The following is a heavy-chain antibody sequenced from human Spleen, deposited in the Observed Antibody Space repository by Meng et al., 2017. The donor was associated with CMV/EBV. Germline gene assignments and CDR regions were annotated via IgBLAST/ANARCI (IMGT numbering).Heavy chain of an antibody. J-gene: IGHJ5*02. CDR1: GFTFSNAW. CDR3: ARGPRETSALDSSSYNWFDP. Sequence: GSLRLSCAASGFTFSNAWMSWVRQAPGKGLEWIGDINYYETTNYNPSLKSRVTISLDKSKNQFSLRVRSVTAADTAVYYCARGPRETSALDSSSYNWFDPWGQGTLVTVSS. CDR2: INYYETT. V-gene: IGHV4-34*01. D-gene: IGHD6-19*01.